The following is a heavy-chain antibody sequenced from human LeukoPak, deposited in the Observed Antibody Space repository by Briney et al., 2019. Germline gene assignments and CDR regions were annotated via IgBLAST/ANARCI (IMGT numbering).Heavy chain of an antibody. CDR3: GRVSSDSWTGYSFDY. D-gene: IGHD3/OR15-3a*01. J-gene: IGHJ4*02. CDR1: GFPFSIYG. Sequence: GGSLRLSCAASGFPFSIYGMGWVRQAPGKGLEWVSAISGSGDNTYYADSVKGRFTISRDEFKTTLYLQMNSLRAEDTAVYYCGRVSSDSWTGYSFDYWGQGTLVTVSS. CDR2: ISGSGDNT. V-gene: IGHV3-23*01.